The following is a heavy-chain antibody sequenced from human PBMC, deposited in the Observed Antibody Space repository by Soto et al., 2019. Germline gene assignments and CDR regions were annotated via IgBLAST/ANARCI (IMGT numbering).Heavy chain of an antibody. V-gene: IGHV3-9*01. D-gene: IGHD4-17*01. CDR3: AKDMTPAHDYGDHGGYYGMDV. CDR1: GFTFDDYA. CDR2: ISWNSGSI. Sequence: PGGSLRLSCAASGFTFDDYAMHWVRQAPGKGLEWVSGISWNSGSIGYADSVKGRFTISRDNAKNSLYLQMNSLRAEDTALYYCAKDMTPAHDYGDHGGYYGMDVWGQGTTVTVSS. J-gene: IGHJ6*02.